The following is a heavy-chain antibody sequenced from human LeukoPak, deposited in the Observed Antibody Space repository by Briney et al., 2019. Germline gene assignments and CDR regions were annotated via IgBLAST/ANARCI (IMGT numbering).Heavy chain of an antibody. J-gene: IGHJ4*02. CDR3: ARDLPDSSGYYRFDY. CDR2: IYYSGST. V-gene: IGHV4-30-4*01. Sequence: QTLSLTCTVSGGSISSGDYYWSWIRQPPGKGLEWIGYIYYSGSTYYNPSLKSRVTISVDTSKNQFSLKLSSVTAADTAVYYCARDLPDSSGYYRFDYWGQGTLVTVSS. D-gene: IGHD3-22*01. CDR1: GGSISSGDYY.